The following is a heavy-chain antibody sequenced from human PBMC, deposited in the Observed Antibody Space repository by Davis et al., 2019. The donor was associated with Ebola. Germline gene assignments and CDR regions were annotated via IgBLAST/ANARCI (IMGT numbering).Heavy chain of an antibody. D-gene: IGHD2-8*02. CDR2: INHSGST. Sequence: SETLSLTCTVSGGSISSYYWSWIRQPPGKGLEWIGEINHSGSTNYNPSLKSRVTISVDTSKNQFSLQLNSVTPEDTAVYYCARARAFCTGGVCYDYYYGMDVWGQGTTVTVSS. J-gene: IGHJ6*02. CDR1: GGSISSYY. CDR3: ARARAFCTGGVCYDYYYGMDV. V-gene: IGHV4-34*01.